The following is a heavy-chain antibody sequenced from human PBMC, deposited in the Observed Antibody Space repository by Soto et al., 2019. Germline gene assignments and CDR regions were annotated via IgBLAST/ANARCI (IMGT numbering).Heavy chain of an antibody. CDR3: ARPSGYYYWFDP. V-gene: IGHV1-69*13. D-gene: IGHD3-3*01. J-gene: IGHJ5*02. CDR2: IIPIFGTA. CDR1: GGTFSSYA. Sequence: ASVKVSCKASGGTFSSYAISWVRQAPGQGLEWMGGIIPIFGTANYAQKFQGRVTITADESTSTAYMELSSLRSEDTAVYYCARPSGYYYWFDPWGQGTLVTVSS.